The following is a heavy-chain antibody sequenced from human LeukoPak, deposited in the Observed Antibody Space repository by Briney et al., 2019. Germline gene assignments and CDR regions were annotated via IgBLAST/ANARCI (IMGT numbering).Heavy chain of an antibody. D-gene: IGHD2-2*02. CDR2: ISSSSTI. J-gene: IGHJ6*03. CDR3: ARAGGCSTTSSTSCYTYYYMDA. CDR1: GFTFSSYS. Sequence: GGSLRLSCAASGFTFSSYSMNWVRQAPGKGLEWVSYISSSSTIYYADSVKGRFTISRDNAKNSLYLQMNSLRVEDTAVYYCARAGGCSTTSSTSCYTYYYMDAWGKGTTVTVS. V-gene: IGHV3-48*01.